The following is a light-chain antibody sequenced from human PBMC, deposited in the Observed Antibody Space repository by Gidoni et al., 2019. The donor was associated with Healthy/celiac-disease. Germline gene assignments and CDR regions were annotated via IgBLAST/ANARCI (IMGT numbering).Light chain of an antibody. J-gene: IGKJ3*01. Sequence: DIVMTQSPLSLPVTPGEPASISCRSSQSLLHINGYNYLDWYLQKPGQSPQLLIYLGSNRASGVPDRFSGSGSGTDFTLKISRVEAEDVGVYYCMQALQTPRFGPGTKVDIK. CDR1: QSLLHINGYNY. V-gene: IGKV2-28*01. CDR2: LGS. CDR3: MQALQTPR.